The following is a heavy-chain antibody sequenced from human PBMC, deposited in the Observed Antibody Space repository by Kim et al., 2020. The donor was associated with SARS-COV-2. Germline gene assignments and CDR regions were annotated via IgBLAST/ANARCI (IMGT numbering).Heavy chain of an antibody. D-gene: IGHD6-13*01. V-gene: IGHV4-34*01. Sequence: SETLSLTCAVYGGSFSGYYWSWIRQPPGKGLEWIGEINHSGSTNYNPSLKSRVTISVDTSKNQFSLKLSSVTAADTAVYYCSRGEYISSWYGQHNWFDP. CDR2: INHSGST. CDR1: GGSFSGYY. CDR3: SRGEYISSWYGQHNWFDP. J-gene: IGHJ5*02.